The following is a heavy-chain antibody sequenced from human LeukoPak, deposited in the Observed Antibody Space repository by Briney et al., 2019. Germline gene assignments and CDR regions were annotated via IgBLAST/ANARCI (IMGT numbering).Heavy chain of an antibody. CDR3: TRGGALGCLDH. V-gene: IGHV3-7*01. D-gene: IGHD3-16*01. J-gene: IGHJ4*02. Sequence: GGSLRLSCAASGSTLSTHWMSWVRQAPGKGLEWVANILQDENEIYYVASVKGRFTISRDNAKNSLYLQMNSLRAEDTAVYYCTRGGALGCLDHWGQGTLVTVSS. CDR1: GSTLSTHW. CDR2: ILQDENEI.